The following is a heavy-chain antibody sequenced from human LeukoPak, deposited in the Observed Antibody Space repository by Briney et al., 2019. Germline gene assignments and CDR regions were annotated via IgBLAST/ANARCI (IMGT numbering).Heavy chain of an antibody. CDR3: AGMRITTPTVRTLDY. CDR1: GGSMSTYY. Sequence: SETLSLTCTVSGGSMSTYYWTWIRQPPGKGLEWIGFMYCTGSTNYNPSLKSRVTISVDTSKNQFSLKLSSVTAADTAVYYCAGMRITTPTVRTLDYWGQGTLVTVSS. V-gene: IGHV4-59*01. CDR2: MYCTGST. D-gene: IGHD1-14*01. J-gene: IGHJ4*02.